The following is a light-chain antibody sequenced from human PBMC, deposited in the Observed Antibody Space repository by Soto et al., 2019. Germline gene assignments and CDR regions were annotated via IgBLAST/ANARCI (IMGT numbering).Light chain of an antibody. CDR1: SGSVTPGSY. CDR2: ATY. CDR3: LLYVRPGLLV. Sequence: QTVVTQEPSLSVSPGGTVTLTCALTSGSVTPGSYPSWYQQTPGQAPRTLVYATYTLSSGVPDRFSGSILGTRAALTITGAQADDEADYSCLLYVRPGLLVFGGGTTLTVL. V-gene: IGLV8-61*01. J-gene: IGLJ3*02.